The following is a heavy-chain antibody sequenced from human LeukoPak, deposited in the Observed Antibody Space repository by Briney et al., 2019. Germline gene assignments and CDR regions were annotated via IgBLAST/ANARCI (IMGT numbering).Heavy chain of an antibody. CDR1: GFTFSSYA. CDR2: ISGSGGST. V-gene: IGHV3-23*01. Sequence: PGGSLRLSCAASGFTFSSYAMSWVRQAPGKGLEWVSAISGSGGSTYYADSVKGRFTISRDNSKNTLYLQMNSLRAEDTAVYYCAKDLGGSGWYSPGYYFDYWGQGTLVTVSS. D-gene: IGHD6-19*01. CDR3: AKDLGGSGWYSPGYYFDY. J-gene: IGHJ4*02.